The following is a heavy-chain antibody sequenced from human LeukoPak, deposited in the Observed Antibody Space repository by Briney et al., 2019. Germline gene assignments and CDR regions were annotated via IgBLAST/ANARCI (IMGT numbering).Heavy chain of an antibody. CDR2: INRDGSTT. V-gene: IGHV3-74*03. J-gene: IGHJ6*02. Sequence: GGSLRLSSAASESTFSKFWMHWVRQAPGKGLVWVSGINRDGSTTTYADSVKGRFTVSRDNAKNTLYLQMNSLRAEDTAVYYCARGNYYGMDVWGQGTTVTVSS. D-gene: IGHD2/OR15-2a*01. CDR1: ESTFSKFW. CDR3: ARGNYYGMDV.